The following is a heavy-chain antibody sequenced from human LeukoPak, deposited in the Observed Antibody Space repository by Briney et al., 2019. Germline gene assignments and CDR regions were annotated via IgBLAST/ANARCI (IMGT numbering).Heavy chain of an antibody. J-gene: IGHJ6*03. Sequence: TSETLSLTCAVYGGSFSGYYWSWIRQPPGKGLEWIGEINHSGSTNYNPSLKSRVTISVDTSKNQFSLKLSSVTAADTAVYYCARGYCSGGSCYSYYYYNYMDVWGKGTTVIVSS. CDR3: ARGYCSGGSCYSYYYYNYMDV. D-gene: IGHD2-15*01. V-gene: IGHV4-34*01. CDR1: GGSFSGYY. CDR2: INHSGST.